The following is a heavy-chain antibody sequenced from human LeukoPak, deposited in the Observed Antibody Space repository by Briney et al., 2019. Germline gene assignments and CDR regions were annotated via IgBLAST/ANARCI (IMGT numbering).Heavy chain of an antibody. D-gene: IGHD3-10*01. V-gene: IGHV3-23*01. CDR3: AKAAHVGYYYGSGSYHYFDH. J-gene: IGHJ4*02. CDR1: GFTFSSYA. Sequence: GGSLRLSCAASGFTFSSYAMSWVRQAPGKGLEWVSAISGSGGSTYYADSVKGRFTISRDNSKNTLYLQMNSLRAEDTAVYYCAKAAHVGYYYGSGSYHYFDHWGQGTLVTVSS. CDR2: ISGSGGST.